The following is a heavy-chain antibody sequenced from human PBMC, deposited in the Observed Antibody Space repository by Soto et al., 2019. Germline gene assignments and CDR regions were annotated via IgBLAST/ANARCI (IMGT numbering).Heavy chain of an antibody. CDR3: ATLFSSGSSLDY. V-gene: IGHV3-74*01. D-gene: IGHD3-10*01. J-gene: IGHJ4*02. Sequence: EVQLVESGGGLVQPGGSLRLSCGASGFTLRSYWMHWVRQAPGKGLVWVSNINSDGSSTNYADSVKGRFTISRDNANNTLYLPVNSLRADDTAVYYCATLFSSGSSLDYWCQGTLVTVSS. CDR1: GFTLRSYW. CDR2: INSDGSST.